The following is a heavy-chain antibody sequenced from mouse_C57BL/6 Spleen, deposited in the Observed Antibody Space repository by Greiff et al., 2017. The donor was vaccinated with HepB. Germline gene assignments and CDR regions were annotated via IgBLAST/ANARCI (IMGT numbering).Heavy chain of an antibody. CDR3: ARESMIRRWYFDV. D-gene: IGHD2-3*01. CDR1: GYTFTDYN. Sequence: SGPELVKPGASVKMSCKASGYTFTDYNMHWVKQSHGKSLEWIGYINPNNGGTSYNQKFKGKATLTVNKSSSTAYMELRSLTSEDSAVYYCARESMIRRWYFDVWGTGTTVTVSS. CDR2: INPNNGGT. J-gene: IGHJ1*03. V-gene: IGHV1-22*01.